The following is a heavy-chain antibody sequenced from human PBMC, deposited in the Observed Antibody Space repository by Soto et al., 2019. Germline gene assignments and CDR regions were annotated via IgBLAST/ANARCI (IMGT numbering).Heavy chain of an antibody. D-gene: IGHD6-13*01. CDR1: GYTFTSYA. J-gene: IGHJ4*02. Sequence: ASVKVSCKASGYTFTSYAMHWVRQAPGQRLEWLGWINAGNGNAKYSQKFQGRVTITRDTSASTAYMELSSLRSEDTAVYYCARGLDSSSPRSDFDYWGQGTLVTVSS. CDR2: INAGNGNA. CDR3: ARGLDSSSPRSDFDY. V-gene: IGHV1-3*01.